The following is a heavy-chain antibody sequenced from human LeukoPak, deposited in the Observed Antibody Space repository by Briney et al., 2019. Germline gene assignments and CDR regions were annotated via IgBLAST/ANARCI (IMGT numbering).Heavy chain of an antibody. D-gene: IGHD6-19*01. CDR2: ISDSGGTT. CDR1: GFTFSSYW. V-gene: IGHV3-23*01. CDR3: AKGLGFLPQFDY. J-gene: IGHJ4*02. Sequence: PGGSLRLSCAASGFTFSSYWMSWVRQGPGKGLEWVSSISDSGGTTYYADSVKGRFTISRDNSKNTVYLQMNSLRAEDTALYYCAKGLGFLPQFDYWGQGTLVAVSS.